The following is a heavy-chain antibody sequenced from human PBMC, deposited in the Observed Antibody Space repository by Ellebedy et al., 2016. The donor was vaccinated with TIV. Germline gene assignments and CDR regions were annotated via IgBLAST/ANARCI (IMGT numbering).Heavy chain of an antibody. V-gene: IGHV5-51*01. J-gene: IGHJ4*02. Sequence: KVSCKGSGYSFTSYWIGWVRQMPGKGLAWMGIIYPGDSDTIYSPSLQGQVTISADKSISTAYLQWSSLKASDTAIYYCARGFDTSGYYLTPQLDYWGQGTLVTVSS. CDR3: ARGFDTSGYYLTPQLDY. CDR1: GYSFTSYW. D-gene: IGHD3-22*01. CDR2: IYPGDSDT.